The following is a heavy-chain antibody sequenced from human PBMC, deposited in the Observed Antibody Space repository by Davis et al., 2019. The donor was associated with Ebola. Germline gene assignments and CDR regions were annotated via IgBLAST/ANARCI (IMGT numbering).Heavy chain of an antibody. Sequence: GESLKISCQGSGNIFSRYWIAWVRQVPGKGLEWMGIIYPSDSDTRYSPSFRGQVTISVDQSINTAYLQWDSLKASDTAIYYCAKQNSGSFGRGPPVFDHWGQGSLVTVSP. J-gene: IGHJ5*02. CDR3: AKQNSGSFGRGPPVFDH. V-gene: IGHV5-51*01. CDR2: IYPSDSDT. D-gene: IGHD1-26*01. CDR1: GNIFSRYW.